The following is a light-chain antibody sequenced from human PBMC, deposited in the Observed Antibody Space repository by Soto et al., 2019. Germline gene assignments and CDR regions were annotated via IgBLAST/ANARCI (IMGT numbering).Light chain of an antibody. CDR1: SSDVGGYNY. V-gene: IGLV2-8*01. CDR2: EVS. CDR3: SSFAGSNEMV. J-gene: IGLJ2*01. Sequence: QPVLTQPPSASGSPGQSVTISCTGTSSDVGGYNYVSWYQQHPGKAPKVMIYEVSKRPSGVPDRFSGSKSGNTASLTVSGLQAEDEADDYCSSFAGSNEMVFGGGTKLTVL.